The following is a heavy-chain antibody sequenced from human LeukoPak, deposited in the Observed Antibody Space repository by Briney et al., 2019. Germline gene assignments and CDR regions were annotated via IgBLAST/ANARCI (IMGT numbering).Heavy chain of an antibody. Sequence: HPGESLRLSCAASGFTFSSYGMHWVRQAPGKGLEWVAVIWYDGSNKYYADSVKGRFTISRDNSKNTLYLQMNSLRAEDTAVYYCAKGSSYTLTGYAPFDYWGQGTLVTVSS. V-gene: IGHV3-33*06. J-gene: IGHJ4*02. CDR1: GFTFSSYG. CDR2: IWYDGSNK. D-gene: IGHD3-9*01. CDR3: AKGSSYTLTGYAPFDY.